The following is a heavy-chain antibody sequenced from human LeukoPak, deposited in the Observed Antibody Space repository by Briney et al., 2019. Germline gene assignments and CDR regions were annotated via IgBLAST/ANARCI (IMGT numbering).Heavy chain of an antibody. Sequence: GGSLRLSCTVSGFTVSSNSMSWVRQAPGKGLEWVSFIYSGTIHYSDSVKGRFTISRDNSKNTLYLQMNSLRAEDTAVYYCAKFWTGSYGRDAFDIWGQGTMVTVSS. CDR1: GFTVSSNS. CDR3: AKFWTGSYGRDAFDI. CDR2: IYSGTI. D-gene: IGHD3/OR15-3a*01. J-gene: IGHJ3*02. V-gene: IGHV3-53*01.